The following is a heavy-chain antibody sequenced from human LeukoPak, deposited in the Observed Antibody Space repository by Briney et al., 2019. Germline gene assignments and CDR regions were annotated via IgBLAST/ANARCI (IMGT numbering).Heavy chain of an antibody. CDR3: ARAVGIQPEEGTEFDY. J-gene: IGHJ4*02. D-gene: IGHD5-18*01. CDR1: GGSISSSSYY. V-gene: IGHV4-39*07. CDR2: IYYSGST. Sequence: PSETLSLTFTVSGGSISSSSYYWGWIRQPPGKGLEWIGSIYYSGSTYYNSSLKSRVTISVDTSKNQFSLELSSVTAADTAVYYCARAVGIQPEEGTEFDYWGQGTLVTVSS.